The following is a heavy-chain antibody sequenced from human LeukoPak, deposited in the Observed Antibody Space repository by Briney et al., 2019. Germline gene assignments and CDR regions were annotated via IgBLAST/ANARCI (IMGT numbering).Heavy chain of an antibody. CDR3: ARSPPNRQVYSSGWWDY. Sequence: PSETLSLTCTVSGGSVSNADYYWSWIRHPPGKTLEWIGYIYHTGSNNYKYSLKSRVTISLDTSKDRFSLRLTSMTAADTAIYYCARSPPNRQVYSSGWWDYWGQGTLVTVSS. D-gene: IGHD6-19*01. CDR2: IYHTGSN. J-gene: IGHJ4*02. CDR1: GGSVSNADYY. V-gene: IGHV4-61*08.